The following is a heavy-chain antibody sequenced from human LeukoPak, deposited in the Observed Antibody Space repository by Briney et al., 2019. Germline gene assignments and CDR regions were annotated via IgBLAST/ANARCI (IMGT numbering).Heavy chain of an antibody. Sequence: GGSLRLSCAASGFTFSSQAMHWVRQAPGKGLEWVAVVSYDGSNEYYADSVKGRFTISRDNSKNTLYLQMNSLRAEDTAVYYCAKSMGGYYPYYFDYWGQGTLVTVSS. CDR3: AKSMGGYYPYYFDY. J-gene: IGHJ4*02. D-gene: IGHD3-22*01. V-gene: IGHV3-30*04. CDR2: VSYDGSNE. CDR1: GFTFSSQA.